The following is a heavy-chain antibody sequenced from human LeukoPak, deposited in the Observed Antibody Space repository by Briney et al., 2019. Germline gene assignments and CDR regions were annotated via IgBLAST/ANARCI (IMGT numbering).Heavy chain of an antibody. CDR2: INHSGST. V-gene: IGHV4-34*01. CDR1: GGSFSGYY. CDR3: ARRIWYHDILTAYNI. Sequence: SETLSLTCAVYGGSFSGYYWSWIRQPPGKGLAWIGEINHSGSTNYNPSLKSRVTISVDRSKNQFSLNLSSVTAADTAVYYCARRIWYHDILTAYNIWGQGTPVTVSS. J-gene: IGHJ4*02. D-gene: IGHD3-9*01.